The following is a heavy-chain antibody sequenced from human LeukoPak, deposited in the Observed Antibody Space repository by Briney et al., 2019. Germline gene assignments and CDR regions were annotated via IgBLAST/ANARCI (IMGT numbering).Heavy chain of an antibody. CDR3: AREYCSGDSCYPGGNWFDP. CDR1: GASISSGGYY. V-gene: IGHV4-31*03. D-gene: IGHD2-15*01. CDR2: IYYSGST. Sequence: SQTLSLTCTVSGASISSGGYYWSWIRQPPGKGLEWIGYIYYSGSTYYNPSVKSRVTISADTSKNQFSLKLTSVTAADTAMYYCAREYCSGDSCYPGGNWFDPWGQGTLVTVSS. J-gene: IGHJ5*02.